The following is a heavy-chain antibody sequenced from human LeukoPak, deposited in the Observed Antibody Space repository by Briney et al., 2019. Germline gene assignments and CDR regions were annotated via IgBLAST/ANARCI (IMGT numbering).Heavy chain of an antibody. D-gene: IGHD3-22*01. J-gene: IGHJ4*02. CDR3: ASNYDSSGLTRPFDY. CDR2: ISSSSSTI. CDR1: GFTFSSYS. Sequence: GGSLRLSCAASGFTFSSYSMNWVRQAPGKGLEWVSYISSSSSTIYYADSVKGRFTISRDNAKNSLYLQMNSLRAEDTAVYYCASNYDSSGLTRPFDYWGQGTLVTVSS. V-gene: IGHV3-48*01.